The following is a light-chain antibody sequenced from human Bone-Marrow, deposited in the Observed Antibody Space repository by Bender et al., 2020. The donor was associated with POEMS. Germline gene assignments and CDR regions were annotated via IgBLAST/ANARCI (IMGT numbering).Light chain of an antibody. CDR2: LNSDGSH. V-gene: IGLV4-69*01. CDR1: SGHSSYA. J-gene: IGLJ2*01. CDR3: QTWGTGNVV. Sequence: QPVLTQSPSASASLGASVKLTCTLSSGHSSYAIAWHQQQPEKGPRYLMKLNSDGSHSKGDGIPDRFSGSSSGAERYLIISSLQSEDEADYYCQTWGTGNVVFGGGTKLTVL.